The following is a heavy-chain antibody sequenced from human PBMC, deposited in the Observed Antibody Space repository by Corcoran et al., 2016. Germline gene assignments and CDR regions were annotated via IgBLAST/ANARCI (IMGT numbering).Heavy chain of an antibody. D-gene: IGHD2-2*01. CDR3: GRGPILCSSTSCTRYGMDV. CDR2: ISAYNGNT. CDR1: GYTFTSYG. Sequence: QVQLVQSGAEVKKPGASVKVSCKASGYTFTSYGISWVRQAPGQGLEWMGWISAYNGNTNYAQKLQGRVTMTTVKSTSTAYMELRSLGSDDTAVYYSGRGPILCSSTSCTRYGMDVWGQGTTVTVSS. J-gene: IGHJ6*02. V-gene: IGHV1-18*01.